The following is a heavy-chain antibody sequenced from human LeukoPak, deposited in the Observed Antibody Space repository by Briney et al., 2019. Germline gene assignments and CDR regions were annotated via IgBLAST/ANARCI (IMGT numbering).Heavy chain of an antibody. CDR2: IFYSGST. CDR1: GGSISSYY. D-gene: IGHD4-23*01. Sequence: SETLSLTCSVSGGSISSYYWSWIRQPPGKGLEWVGYIFYSGSTKHNPSLESRVTISVDTSKNQFSLKLSSGTAADTAVYYCARAPPVLGGIPGCWGQGTLVTVSS. V-gene: IGHV4-59*01. CDR3: ARAPPVLGGIPGC. J-gene: IGHJ4*02.